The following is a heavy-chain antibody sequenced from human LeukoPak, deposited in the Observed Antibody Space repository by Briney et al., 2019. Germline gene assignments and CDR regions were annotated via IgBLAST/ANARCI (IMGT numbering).Heavy chain of an antibody. Sequence: GGSLRLSCAVSGVTFNDYAMNWVRQAPGKGLEWVASIESNGNEKYSSDSLKGRFTISRDNSKNTLYLQMNTVRPEDTALFYCARGVTSWPQGPYHFDYWGQGILITVSS. D-gene: IGHD2-2*01. J-gene: IGHJ4*02. CDR3: ARGVTSWPQGPYHFDY. V-gene: IGHV3-30*02. CDR2: IESNGNEK. CDR1: GVTFNDYA.